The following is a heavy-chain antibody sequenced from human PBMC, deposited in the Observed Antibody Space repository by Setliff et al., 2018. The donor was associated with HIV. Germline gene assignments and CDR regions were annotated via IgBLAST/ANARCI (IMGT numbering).Heavy chain of an antibody. CDR1: GGSFSSDSYY. D-gene: IGHD5-18*01. CDR3: TRDKGYAFDI. Sequence: SETLSLTCSVSGGSFSSDSYYWGWIRQFPGKGLEWIGSIYYSGSTYYHPSLKSRVTISVDTSKNQFSLKLSSVTAADTAVYYCTRDKGYAFDIWGQGTTVTVSS. J-gene: IGHJ3*02. CDR2: IYYSGST. V-gene: IGHV4-39*07.